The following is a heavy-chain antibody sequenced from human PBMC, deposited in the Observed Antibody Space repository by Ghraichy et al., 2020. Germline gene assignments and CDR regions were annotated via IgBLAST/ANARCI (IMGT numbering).Heavy chain of an antibody. J-gene: IGHJ4*02. V-gene: IGHV1-46*01. D-gene: IGHD3-22*01. CDR1: GYTFTSYY. CDR2: INPSGGST. CDR3: ARDYSDINDSSGYYPYYFDY. Sequence: ASVKVSCKASGYTFTSYYMHWVRQAPGQGLEWMGIINPSGGSTSYAQKFQGRVTMTRDTSTSTVYMELSSLRSEDTAVYYCARDYSDINDSSGYYPYYFDYWGQGTLATVSS.